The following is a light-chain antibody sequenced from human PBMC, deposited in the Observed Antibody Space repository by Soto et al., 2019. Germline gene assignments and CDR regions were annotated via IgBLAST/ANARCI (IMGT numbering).Light chain of an antibody. J-gene: IGKJ1*01. CDR1: QSVFYSVNNKSY. Sequence: VMTQSPDSLAVSLGDRATIVCRSSQSVFYSVNNKSYLAWYQQRPGQRPKLLMYWASVRESGVPDRFSGGGSGTHFTLTISSLQPEDAALYFCHQYYASPWTFGPGTTVEIK. V-gene: IGKV4-1*01. CDR2: WAS. CDR3: HQYYASPWT.